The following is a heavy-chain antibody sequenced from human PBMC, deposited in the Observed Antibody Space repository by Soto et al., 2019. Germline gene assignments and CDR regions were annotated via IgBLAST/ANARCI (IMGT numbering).Heavy chain of an antibody. J-gene: IGHJ5*02. CDR2: MKPNSGNT. CDR1: GYTFTIYD. Sequence: QVQLVQSGAEVKKPGASVKVSCTASGYTFTIYDINWVRQATGQGLEWMGWMKPNSGNTASAQKFLGRDTVTRNTSISTAYMQLSSVRSEDTSVYYCARERTRGFDPWGQGTLVTVSS. CDR3: ARERTRGFDP. V-gene: IGHV1-8*01.